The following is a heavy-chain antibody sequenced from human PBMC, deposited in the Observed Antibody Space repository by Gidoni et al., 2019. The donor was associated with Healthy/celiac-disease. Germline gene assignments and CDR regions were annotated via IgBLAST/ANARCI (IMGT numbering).Heavy chain of an antibody. V-gene: IGHV1-3*01. D-gene: IGHD3-9*01. CDR1: GYTFTSYA. Sequence: QVQLVQSGAEVKKPGASVKVSCKASGYTFTSYAMHWVRQAPGQRLEWMGWINAGNGNTKYSQKVQGRVTITRDTSASTAYMELSSLRSEDTAVYYCARDNGGLYYDILTIYNWFDPWGQGTLVTVSS. J-gene: IGHJ5*02. CDR2: INAGNGNT. CDR3: ARDNGGLYYDILTIYNWFDP.